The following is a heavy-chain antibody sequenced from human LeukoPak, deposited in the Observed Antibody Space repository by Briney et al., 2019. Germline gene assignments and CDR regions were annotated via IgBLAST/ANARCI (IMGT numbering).Heavy chain of an antibody. CDR3: VKLYSSSWLDAFDI. D-gene: IGHD6-13*01. J-gene: IGHJ3*02. CDR1: GFTFSSYA. V-gene: IGHV3-64D*06. Sequence: GGSLRLSCSASGFTFSSYAMHWVRQAPGKGLEYVSAISSNGGSTYYADSVKGRFTISRDNSKNTLYLQMSSLRAEDTAVYHCVKLYSSSWLDAFDIWGQGTMVTVSS. CDR2: ISSNGGST.